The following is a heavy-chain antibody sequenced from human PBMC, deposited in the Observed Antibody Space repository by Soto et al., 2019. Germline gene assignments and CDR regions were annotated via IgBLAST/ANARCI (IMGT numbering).Heavy chain of an antibody. V-gene: IGHV4-31*03. J-gene: IGHJ4*02. Sequence: PSETLSLTCTVSGGSISSGGYYWSWIRQHPGKVLEWIGYIYYSGSTYYNPSLKSRVTISVDTSKNQFSLKLSSVTAADTAVYYCARLTLSSSSAANFDYWGQGTLVTVSS. CDR3: ARLTLSSSSAANFDY. D-gene: IGHD6-6*01. CDR2: IYYSGST. CDR1: GGSISSGGYY.